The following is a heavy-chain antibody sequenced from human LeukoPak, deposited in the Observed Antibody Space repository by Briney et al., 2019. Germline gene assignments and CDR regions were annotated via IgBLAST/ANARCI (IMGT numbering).Heavy chain of an antibody. V-gene: IGHV3-21*01. CDR1: GFTFSTYG. J-gene: IGHJ4*02. CDR2: IRGNSRDT. Sequence: AGGSLRLSCAASGFTFSTYGMNWVREAPGKGLEWVSFIRGNSRDTYIADSVKGRFTISRDNAKNSLYLQMNSLRAEDTAKYYCVRSASGSWPNYDYWGQGTLVAVSS. CDR3: VRSASGSWPNYDY. D-gene: IGHD6-19*01.